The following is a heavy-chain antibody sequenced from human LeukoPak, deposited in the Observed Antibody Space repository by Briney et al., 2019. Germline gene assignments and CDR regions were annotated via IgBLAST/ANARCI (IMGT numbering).Heavy chain of an antibody. CDR3: ARDQSGNLDY. Sequence: GGSLRLSCVASGFTLRNTWMAWVRQAPGKGLEWVANINQDASTEHYVDSEKGRFTISRDNAKNSLYLQMNSLRAEDTAVYYCARDQSGNLDYWGQGTLVTVSA. J-gene: IGHJ4*02. D-gene: IGHD1-26*01. V-gene: IGHV3-7*01. CDR2: INQDASTE. CDR1: GFTLRNTW.